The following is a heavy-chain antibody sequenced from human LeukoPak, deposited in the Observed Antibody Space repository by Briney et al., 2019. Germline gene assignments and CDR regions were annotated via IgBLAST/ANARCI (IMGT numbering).Heavy chain of an antibody. D-gene: IGHD3-22*01. J-gene: IGHJ4*02. V-gene: IGHV3-21*01. Sequence: GGSLRLSCAASGFTFNTYSMNWVRQAPGKGLEWVSSISSRSTYIYYADSVMGRFTISRDNAKNSLYLQMNSLRAEDTAVYYCARSLGFYDSSGAYYFDYWGQGTLVTVSS. CDR3: ARSLGFYDSSGAYYFDY. CDR1: GFTFNTYS. CDR2: ISSRSTYI.